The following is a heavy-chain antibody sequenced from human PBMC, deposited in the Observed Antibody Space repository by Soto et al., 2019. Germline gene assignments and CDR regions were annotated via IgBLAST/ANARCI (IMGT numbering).Heavy chain of an antibody. CDR3: VTVASSRYYYAMDV. J-gene: IGHJ6*02. V-gene: IGHV4-39*01. Sequence: ASETLSLTCTVSGGPIITTNNYWGWIRQPPGKGLEWIGSIYYSGASFYNPSLKSRVTISLDTSKNQFSLKLSSVTAADTVVYYCVTVASSRYYYAMDVWGQGTTVTVSS. D-gene: IGHD6-19*01. CDR2: IYYSGAS. CDR1: GGPIITTNNY.